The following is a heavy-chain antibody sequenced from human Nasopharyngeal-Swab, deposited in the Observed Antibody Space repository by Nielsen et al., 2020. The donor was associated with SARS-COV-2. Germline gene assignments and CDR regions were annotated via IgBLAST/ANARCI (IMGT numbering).Heavy chain of an antibody. J-gene: IGHJ3*02. Sequence: ASVKVSCKVSGYTLTELSMHWVRQAPGKGFEWMGGFDSEDGETIYAQKFQGRVTMTEDTSTDTAYMELSSLRSEDTAVYYCATSPVVPAARDDAFDIWGQGTMVTVSS. CDR1: GYTLTELS. D-gene: IGHD2-2*01. CDR2: FDSEDGET. CDR3: ATSPVVPAARDDAFDI. V-gene: IGHV1-24*01.